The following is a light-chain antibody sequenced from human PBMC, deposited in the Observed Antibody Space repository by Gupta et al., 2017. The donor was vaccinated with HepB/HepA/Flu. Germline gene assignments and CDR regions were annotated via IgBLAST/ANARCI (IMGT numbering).Light chain of an antibody. CDR2: AAS. Sequence: DIQLTQSPSFLSASVRDRVTITCRASQGISSYLAWYQQKPGKAPKLLIYAASTLQSGVPSRFSGSRSGTEFTLTITSLQPEDFATYYCQQLHIYPLTFGGGTKVEIK. CDR3: QQLHIYPLT. CDR1: QGISSY. V-gene: IGKV1-9*01. J-gene: IGKJ4*01.